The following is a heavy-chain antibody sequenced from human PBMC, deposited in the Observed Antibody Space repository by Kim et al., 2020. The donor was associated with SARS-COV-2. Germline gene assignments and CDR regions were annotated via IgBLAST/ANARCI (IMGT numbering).Heavy chain of an antibody. V-gene: IGHV3-30*18. CDR2: ISYDGSSK. J-gene: IGHJ4*02. D-gene: IGHD1-26*01. CDR1: GFTFNSYG. Sequence: GGSLRLSCAASGFTFNSYGMNWVRQAPGKGLEWVSVISYDGSSKYYADSVKGRFTISRDNSKNTLYLQMNSLRVEDTAVYYCAKTFSGSYFVYDYWGQGTLVTVSS. CDR3: AKTFSGSYFVYDY.